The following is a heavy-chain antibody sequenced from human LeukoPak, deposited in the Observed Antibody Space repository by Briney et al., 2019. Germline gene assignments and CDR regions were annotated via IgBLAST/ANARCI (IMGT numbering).Heavy chain of an antibody. D-gene: IGHD2-21*02. CDR3: ARLAYCGGDCYSNDAFDI. J-gene: IGHJ3*02. V-gene: IGHV3-21*01. CDR1: GYSISSGYY. Sequence: ETLSLTCTVSGYSISSGYYWGWIRQPPGKGLEWVSSISSSSSYIYYADSVKGRFTISRDNAKNSLYLQMNSLRAEDTAVYYCARLAYCGGDCYSNDAFDIWGQGTMVTVSS. CDR2: ISSSSSYI.